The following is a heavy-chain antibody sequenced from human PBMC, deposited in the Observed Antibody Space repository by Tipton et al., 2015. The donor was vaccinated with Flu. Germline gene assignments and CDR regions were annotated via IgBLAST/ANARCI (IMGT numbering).Heavy chain of an antibody. CDR2: INQGGGEN. CDR3: ASLWGSGSYSGYAFDF. Sequence: SLRLSCAASGFTFSTFWMSWVRQAPGKGLEWVANINQGGGENSYVESVKGRFTISRDNAKNSLYLQMNSLRTEDTAVYYCASLWGSGSYSGYAFDFWGQGTMVTISS. V-gene: IGHV3-7*01. J-gene: IGHJ3*01. CDR1: GFTFSTFW. D-gene: IGHD1-26*01.